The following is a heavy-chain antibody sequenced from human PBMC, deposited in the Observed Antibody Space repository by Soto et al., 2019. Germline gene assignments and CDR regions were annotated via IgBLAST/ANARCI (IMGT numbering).Heavy chain of an antibody. CDR3: ARAVSGPDDY. J-gene: IGHJ4*02. CDR2: IIPIFGTA. Sequence: GASVKVSCKASGGTFSSYAISWLRQAPGQGLEWMGGIIPIFGTANYAQKFQGRVTITADKSTSTAYMELSSLRSEDTAVYYCARAVSGPDDYWGQGTLVTVSS. CDR1: GGTFSSYA. D-gene: IGHD3-3*01. V-gene: IGHV1-69*06.